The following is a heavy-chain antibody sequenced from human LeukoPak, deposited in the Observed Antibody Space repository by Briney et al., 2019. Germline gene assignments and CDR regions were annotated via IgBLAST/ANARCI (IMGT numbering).Heavy chain of an antibody. CDR2: LLYSGST. V-gene: IGHV4-59*01. CDR3: ARTRRRGYFDF. Sequence: PSETLSLTCNVSGASISDYYWSWVRESPEKGLEWIASLLYSGSTHYNPSLRSRVAISGDTSNNQFSLKLTSVTTADTAVYFCARTRRRGYFDFWGRGTLVTVSS. J-gene: IGHJ2*01. CDR1: GASISDYY.